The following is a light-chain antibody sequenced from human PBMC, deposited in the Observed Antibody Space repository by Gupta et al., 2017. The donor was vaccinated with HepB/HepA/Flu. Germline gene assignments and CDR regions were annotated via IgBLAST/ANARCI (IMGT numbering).Light chain of an antibody. CDR3: QHRSNWPQV. J-gene: IGKJ1*01. Sequence: EILFTQSPSTLSLSPVERDLLPCRASQSVSSYLAWYQQKPGQAPRLLIYDASNRATGIPARFSGSGSGTEFTLAISSREPEDFAVYYCQHRSNWPQVFGRGTKVEIK. V-gene: IGKV3-11*01. CDR1: QSVSSY. CDR2: DAS.